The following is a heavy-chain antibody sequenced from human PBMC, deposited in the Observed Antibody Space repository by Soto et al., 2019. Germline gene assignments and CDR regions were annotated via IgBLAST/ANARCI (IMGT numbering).Heavy chain of an antibody. CDR1: GGSFSGYY. V-gene: IGHV4-34*01. J-gene: IGHJ5*02. CDR2: INHSGST. Sequence: SETLSLTCAVYGGSFSGYYWSWIRQPPGKGLEWIGEINHSGSTNYNPSLKSRVTISVDTSKNQFSLKLSSVTAADTAVYYCARVIPYSNYVQWFDPWGQGTLVTVSS. CDR3: ARVIPYSNYVQWFDP. D-gene: IGHD4-4*01.